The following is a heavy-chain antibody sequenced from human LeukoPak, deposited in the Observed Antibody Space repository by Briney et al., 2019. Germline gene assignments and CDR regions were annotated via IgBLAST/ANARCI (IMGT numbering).Heavy chain of an antibody. D-gene: IGHD2-15*01. V-gene: IGHV1-2*06. Sequence: ASVKVSCKASGYTFTGYYMHWVRQAPGQGLELMGRINPNSGGTNYAQKFQGRVTMTRDTSISTAYMELSRLRSDDTAVYYCARDMVAVPYYYYDMDVWGKGTTVTVSS. CDR3: ARDMVAVPYYYYDMDV. CDR2: INPNSGGT. J-gene: IGHJ6*03. CDR1: GYTFTGYY.